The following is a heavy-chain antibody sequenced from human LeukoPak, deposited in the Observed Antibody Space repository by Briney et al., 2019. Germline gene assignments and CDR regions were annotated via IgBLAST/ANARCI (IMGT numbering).Heavy chain of an antibody. J-gene: IGHJ4*02. CDR1: GGSISSSSYY. V-gene: IGHV4-39*01. CDR3: ARGHGGSYYGVNYFDS. Sequence: PSETLSLTCTVSGGSISSSSYYWGWIRQPPGKGLEWIGSIFYSGSTYYNPSLKSRVTISVDTSKNQFSLKLSSVTAADTAVYYCARGHGGSYYGVNYFDSWGQGTLVTVSS. D-gene: IGHD1-26*01. CDR2: IFYSGST.